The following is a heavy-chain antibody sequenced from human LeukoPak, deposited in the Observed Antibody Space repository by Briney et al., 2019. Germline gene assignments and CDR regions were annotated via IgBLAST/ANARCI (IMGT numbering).Heavy chain of an antibody. D-gene: IGHD4-17*01. Sequence: PGRSLRLSCAASGFTFSSYAMHWVRQAPGKGLEWVAVISYDGSNKYYAESVKGRFTISRDNSKNTLYLQMNSLRGEDTAVYYCARDLQDYVFYYYGMDVWGQGTTVTVSS. V-gene: IGHV3-30-3*01. CDR3: ARDLQDYVFYYYGMDV. J-gene: IGHJ6*02. CDR1: GFTFSSYA. CDR2: ISYDGSNK.